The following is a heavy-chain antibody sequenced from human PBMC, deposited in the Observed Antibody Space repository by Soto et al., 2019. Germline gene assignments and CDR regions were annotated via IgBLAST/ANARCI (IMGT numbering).Heavy chain of an antibody. D-gene: IGHD3-22*01. J-gene: IGHJ6*02. Sequence: GGSLRLSCAASGFTFSSYAMHWVRQAPGKGLEWVAVISYDGSNKYYADSVKGRFTISRDNSKNTLYLQMNSLRAEDTAVYYCAREIWLGYYDSSVRYGMDVWGQGTTVTVSS. CDR3: AREIWLGYYDSSVRYGMDV. CDR2: ISYDGSNK. CDR1: GFTFSSYA. V-gene: IGHV3-30-3*01.